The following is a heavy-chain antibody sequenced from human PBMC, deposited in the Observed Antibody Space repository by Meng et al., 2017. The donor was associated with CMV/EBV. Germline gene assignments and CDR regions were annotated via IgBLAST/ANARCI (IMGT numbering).Heavy chain of an antibody. D-gene: IGHD3-22*01. CDR3: ARDPYYYDSSGYYYVLDY. V-gene: IGHV3-33*01. J-gene: IGHJ4*02. CDR2: IWYDGSNK. CDR1: TFSSYG. Sequence: TFSSYGMHWVRQAPGKGLEWVEVIWYDGSNKYYADSVKGRFTISRDNSKNTLYLQMNSLRAEDTAVYYCARDPYYYDSSGYYYVLDYWGQGTLVTVSS.